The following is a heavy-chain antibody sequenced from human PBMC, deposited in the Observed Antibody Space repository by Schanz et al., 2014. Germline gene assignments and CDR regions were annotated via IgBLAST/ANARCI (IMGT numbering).Heavy chain of an antibody. D-gene: IGHD3-3*01. CDR2: MNPKTGNT. J-gene: IGHJ6*03. CDR3: ARALKGKVAIFGVIAAQNYYYMDV. V-gene: IGHV1-8*01. Sequence: QVQLVQSAPEVRKPGASVKVSCKASGYIFGSHGMTWVRQAPGQGLEWMGWMNPKTGNTDHAQKFQGRVSMTWDTSTSTAYLDLSRLRSEDTGVYYCARALKGKVAIFGVIAAQNYYYMDVWGKGTTVTVSS. CDR1: GYIFGSHG.